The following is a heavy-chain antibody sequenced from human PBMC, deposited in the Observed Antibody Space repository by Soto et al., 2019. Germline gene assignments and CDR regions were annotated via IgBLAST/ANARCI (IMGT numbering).Heavy chain of an antibody. Sequence: DVQLLESGGGLVQPGGSLRLSCAASGFSISNYAMTWVRQAPGKGLQWVSTITGRGDSTYYADSVRGRFTISRDNSRDTLYLQMNSLRAEDTALYYCAKGPKTRGSWYFDLWGRGTLITVSS. CDR2: ITGRGDST. V-gene: IGHV3-23*01. D-gene: IGHD2-2*01. J-gene: IGHJ2*01. CDR1: GFSISNYA. CDR3: AKGPKTRGSWYFDL.